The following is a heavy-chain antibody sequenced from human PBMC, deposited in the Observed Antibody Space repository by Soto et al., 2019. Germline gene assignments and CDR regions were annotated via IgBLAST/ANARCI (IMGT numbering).Heavy chain of an antibody. V-gene: IGHV1-3*01. J-gene: IGHJ4*02. D-gene: IGHD4-17*01. CDR3: ASESYGGEFDY. Sequence: KISCKGSGYNFANYWSGWVRQAPGQRLEWMGWINAGNGNTKYSQKFQGRVTITRDTSASTAYMELSSLRSEDTAVYYCASESYGGEFDYWGQGTLVTVSS. CDR1: GYNFANYW. CDR2: INAGNGNT.